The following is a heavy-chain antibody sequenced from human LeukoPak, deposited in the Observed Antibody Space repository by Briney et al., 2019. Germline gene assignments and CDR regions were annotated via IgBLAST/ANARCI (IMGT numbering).Heavy chain of an antibody. D-gene: IGHD5-18*01. V-gene: IGHV1-69*05. CDR1: GGTFSSYA. Sequence: ASVKASCKASGGTFSSYAISWVRPAPGQGLEWMGGIIPIFGTANYAQKFQGRVTITTDESTSTAYMELSSLRSEDTAVYYCARDYGAMAFDYWGQGTLVTVSS. J-gene: IGHJ4*02. CDR3: ARDYGAMAFDY. CDR2: IIPIFGTA.